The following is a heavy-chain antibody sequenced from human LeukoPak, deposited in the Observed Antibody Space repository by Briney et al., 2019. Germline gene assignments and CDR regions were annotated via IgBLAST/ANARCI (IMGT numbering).Heavy chain of an antibody. CDR2: IIPIFGTA. D-gene: IGHD3-3*01. CDR3: ARDRGSYYDFRSGYYTAQNYYYYYMDV. V-gene: IGHV1-69*13. CDR1: GCTFGSYA. Sequence: ASVKVSCKASGCTFGSYAISWVRQAPGQGLEWMGGIIPIFGTANYAQKFQGRVTITADESTSTAYMELSSLRSEDTAVYYCARDRGSYYDFRSGYYTAQNYYYYYMDVWGKGTTVTVSS. J-gene: IGHJ6*03.